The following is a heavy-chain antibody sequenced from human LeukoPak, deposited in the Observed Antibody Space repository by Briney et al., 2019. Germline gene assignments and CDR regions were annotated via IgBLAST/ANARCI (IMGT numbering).Heavy chain of an antibody. CDR3: ARMYSGTYGGIDY. Sequence: PSETLSLTCTVSGGSISSYYWSWIRQPAGGGLEWIGRIYSSGSTNYNPSLRSRVTSSVATSKNQFSRKLSSVTAADTAVYYCARMYSGTYGGIDYWGQGTLVTVSS. J-gene: IGHJ4*02. V-gene: IGHV4-4*07. CDR1: GGSISSYY. D-gene: IGHD1-26*01. CDR2: IYSSGST.